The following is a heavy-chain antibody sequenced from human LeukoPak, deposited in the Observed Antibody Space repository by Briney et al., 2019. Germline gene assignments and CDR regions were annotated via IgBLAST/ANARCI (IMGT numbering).Heavy chain of an antibody. J-gene: IGHJ5*02. V-gene: IGHV7-4-1*02. CDR1: GYTFTTYA. Sequence: ASVKVSCKASGYTFTTYAMNWVRQAPGQGLEWMGWINTNTGNPTYTQGFTGRFVFSLDTSVSTAYLQISSLKAEDTAVYYCARELLITRTWFDPWGQGTLVTVSS. CDR2: INTNTGNP. CDR3: ARELLITRTWFDP. D-gene: IGHD3-22*01.